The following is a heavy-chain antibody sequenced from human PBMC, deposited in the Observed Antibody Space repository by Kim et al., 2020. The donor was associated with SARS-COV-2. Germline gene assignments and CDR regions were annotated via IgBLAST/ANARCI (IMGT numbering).Heavy chain of an antibody. D-gene: IGHD4-4*01. CDR2: ISYDGSNK. J-gene: IGHJ6*01. CDR1: GFTFSSYA. V-gene: IGHV3-30-3*01. CDR3: ARDGPMTTVIYYYYYGM. Sequence: GGSLRLSCAASGFTFSSYAMHWVRQAPGKGLEWVAVISYDGSNKYYADSVKGRFTISRDNSKNTLYLQMNSLRAEDTAVYYCARDGPMTTVIYYYYYGM.